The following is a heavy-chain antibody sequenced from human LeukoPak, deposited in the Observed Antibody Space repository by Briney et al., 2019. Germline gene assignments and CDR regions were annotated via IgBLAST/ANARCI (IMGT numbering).Heavy chain of an antibody. CDR3: ARHFAPEAWFQAP. CDR2: IFDRGTT. CDR1: GTSIKTYY. V-gene: IGHV4-59*08. D-gene: IGHD3-10*01. Sequence: PSETLSLTCNVSGTSIKTYYWSWIRQPPGKGLEWSGYIFDRGTTNYNPSLQRRVTISAETSKNQFSLKLSSVTAADTAVYYCARHFAPEAWFQAPWGQGTLVTVSS. J-gene: IGHJ5*02.